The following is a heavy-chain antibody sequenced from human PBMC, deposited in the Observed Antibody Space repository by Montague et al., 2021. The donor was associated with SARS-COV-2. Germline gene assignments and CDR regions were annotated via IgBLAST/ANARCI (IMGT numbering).Heavy chain of an antibody. V-gene: IGHV4-34*01. CDR3: ARLRDGVVPSPILGVGPYYSYYYMDV. D-gene: IGHD3-10*01. J-gene: IGHJ6*03. CDR1: GTSFSGYY. CDR2: INHGGST. Sequence: SETLSLTCAVHGTSFSGYYWSWIRQPPGKGLEWIGEINHGGSTKYSPSLKSRLTISADTSKNQFSLKLTYVAAADTAVYYCARLRDGVVPSPILGVGPYYSYYYMDVWGRGTTVTVSS.